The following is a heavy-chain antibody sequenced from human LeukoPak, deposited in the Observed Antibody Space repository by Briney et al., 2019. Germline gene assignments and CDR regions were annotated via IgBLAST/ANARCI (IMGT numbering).Heavy chain of an antibody. D-gene: IGHD3-10*01. CDR2: IWYNGSNK. CDR1: GFTFSSYG. J-gene: IGHJ4*02. Sequence: GGSLRLSCAASGFTFSSYGMHWVRQAPGKGLEWVAVIWYNGSNKYYADSVEGRFTISRDNSKNTLYLQMNSLRAEDTAVYYCARDEENYYGSGSLDYWGQGTLVTVSS. CDR3: ARDEENYYGSGSLDY. V-gene: IGHV3-33*01.